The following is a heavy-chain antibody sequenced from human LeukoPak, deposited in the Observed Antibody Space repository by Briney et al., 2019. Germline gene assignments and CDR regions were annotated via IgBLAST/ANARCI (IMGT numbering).Heavy chain of an antibody. Sequence: PSETLSLTCTVSGGSISSYYWSWIRQPPGKGLEWIGYIYYSGSTNYNPSLRSRVTISVDTSRNQLSLKLTSVTAADTAVYYCARTGVVATSYYFDYWGQGTLVTVSS. V-gene: IGHV4-59*01. D-gene: IGHD5-12*01. CDR1: GGSISSYY. CDR3: ARTGVVATSYYFDY. J-gene: IGHJ4*02. CDR2: IYYSGST.